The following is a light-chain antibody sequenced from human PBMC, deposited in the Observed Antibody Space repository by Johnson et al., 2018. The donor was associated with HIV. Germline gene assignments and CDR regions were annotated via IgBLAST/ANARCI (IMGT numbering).Light chain of an antibody. CDR3: GTWDSSLSGV. J-gene: IGLJ1*01. CDR2: DNN. Sequence: QSVLTQPPSVSAAPGQKVTISCSGSSSNIGNNYVSWYQQLTGTAPKLLIYDNNKRPSGIPDRFSGSKSGTSATLGITGLQTGDEANYYCGTWDSSLSGVFGTGTKVTVL. CDR1: SSNIGNNY. V-gene: IGLV1-51*01.